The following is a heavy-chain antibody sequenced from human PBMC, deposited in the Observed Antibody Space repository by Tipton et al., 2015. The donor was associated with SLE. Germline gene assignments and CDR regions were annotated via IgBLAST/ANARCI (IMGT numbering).Heavy chain of an antibody. V-gene: IGHV4-39*07. J-gene: IGHJ4*02. D-gene: IGHD3-22*01. Sequence: TLSLTCSVSGASIGSSRYFWGWIRQPPNKGLEWIGNINHSGNTYYNPTLKSRVTISLDTSRNQFSLKLSSVTAADTAVYYCARDEYRYDATGYHLLGHFDFWGQGTLVTVSS. CDR2: INHSGNT. CDR1: GASIGSSRYF. CDR3: ARDEYRYDATGYHLLGHFDF.